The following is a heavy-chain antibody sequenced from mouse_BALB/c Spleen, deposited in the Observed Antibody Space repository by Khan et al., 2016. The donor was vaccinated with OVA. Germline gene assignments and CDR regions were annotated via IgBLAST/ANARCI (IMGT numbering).Heavy chain of an antibody. CDR3: ARREYLMTWFAY. CDR2: IWAGGST. V-gene: IGHV2-6-5*01. J-gene: IGHJ3*01. Sequence: QVQLKQSGPGLVAPSQSLSITCTVSGFSLTDYAVSWIRQPPGKGLEWLGVIWAGGSTDYNAAFKSRLSISKDNSKSQVFFKMNSLQANDTATYYCARREYLMTWFAYWGQGTLVTVSA. CDR1: GFSLTDYA.